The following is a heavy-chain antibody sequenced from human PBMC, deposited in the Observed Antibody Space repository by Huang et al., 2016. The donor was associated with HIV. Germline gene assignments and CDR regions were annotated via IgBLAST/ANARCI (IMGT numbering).Heavy chain of an antibody. Sequence: QVQLVESGGGVVQPGRSLRISCAASGFTFSSYGMHWVRLDPGKWLEWVSVISYEAKTKYYADSVKGRFSISRDNSKTTVYLQLNSLRLEDTAVYYCAKGGSAAAVLDFWGQGTLVTVSS. D-gene: IGHD6-13*01. J-gene: IGHJ4*02. CDR3: AKGGSAAAVLDF. CDR2: ISYEAKTK. V-gene: IGHV3-30*18. CDR1: GFTFSSYG.